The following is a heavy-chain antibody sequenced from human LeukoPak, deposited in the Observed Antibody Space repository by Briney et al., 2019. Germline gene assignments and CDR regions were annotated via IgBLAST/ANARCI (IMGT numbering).Heavy chain of an antibody. J-gene: IGHJ4*02. Sequence: SETLSLTCTVSGYSISSGYLWGWIRQPPGKGLEWIGSTFHGGTTYSNPSLKSRVIISEDTSKNQFSLKLSSVTAADTAVYYCARGSGDWTYYFDYWGQGTLVTVSS. CDR3: ARGSGDWTYYFDY. CDR1: GYSISSGYL. V-gene: IGHV4-38-2*02. CDR2: TFHGGTT. D-gene: IGHD2-21*02.